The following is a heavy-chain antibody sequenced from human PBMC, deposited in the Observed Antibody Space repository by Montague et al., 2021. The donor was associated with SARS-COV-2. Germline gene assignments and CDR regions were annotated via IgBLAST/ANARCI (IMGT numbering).Heavy chain of an antibody. D-gene: IGHD3-22*01. CDR1: GGSIGSSSYY. V-gene: IGHV4-39*07. CDR2: IYYTGST. Sequence: SETLSLTCTVSGGSIGSSSYYWGWIRQPPGKGLEWIGSIYYTGSTYYNPSLKSRVTISVDTSKNQFSLKLSSVTAADTAVYYCARDTRIAMLVVATRYGLDVWGQGTTVTVSS. CDR3: ARDTRIAMLVVATRYGLDV. J-gene: IGHJ6*01.